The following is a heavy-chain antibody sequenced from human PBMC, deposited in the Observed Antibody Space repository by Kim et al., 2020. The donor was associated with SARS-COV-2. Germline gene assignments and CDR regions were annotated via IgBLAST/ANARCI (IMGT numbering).Heavy chain of an antibody. CDR3: ALAANYYYYGMDV. V-gene: IGHV4-34*01. Sequence: SETLSVTCAVYGGSFSGYYWSWIRQPPGKGLEWIGEINHSGSTNYNPSLKSRVTISVDTSKNQFSLKLSSVTAADTAVYYCALAANYYYYGMDVWGQGTTVTVSS. CDR1: GGSFSGYY. D-gene: IGHD2-15*01. CDR2: INHSGST. J-gene: IGHJ6*02.